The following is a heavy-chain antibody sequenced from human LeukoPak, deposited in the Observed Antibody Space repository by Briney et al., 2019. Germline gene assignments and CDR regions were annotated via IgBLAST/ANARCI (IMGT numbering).Heavy chain of an antibody. Sequence: PSETLSLTCTVSGGSISSSSYYWGWIRQPPGKGLEWIGSIYYSGSTYYNPSLKSRVTISVDTSKNQFSLKLSSVTAADTAVYYCARDRAGSYSPPAFDIWGQGTMVAVSS. J-gene: IGHJ3*02. CDR1: GGSISSSSYY. V-gene: IGHV4-39*07. CDR3: ARDRAGSYSPPAFDI. CDR2: IYYSGST. D-gene: IGHD1-26*01.